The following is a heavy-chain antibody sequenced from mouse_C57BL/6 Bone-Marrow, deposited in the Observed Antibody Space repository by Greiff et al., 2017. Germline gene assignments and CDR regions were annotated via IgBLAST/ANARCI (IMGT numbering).Heavy chain of an antibody. D-gene: IGHD1-1*01. CDR3: EREFGYYRRDAMDY. V-gene: IGHV1-20*01. CDR2: INPYNGDT. J-gene: IGHJ4*01. CDR1: GYSFTGYF. Sequence: EVQLQQSGPELVKPGDSVKISCKASGYSFTGYFMNWVMQSHGKSLEWIGRINPYNGDTFYNQKFTGKAPLTVDKSYSTAHMELRSLTSEDSAVDDCEREFGYYRRDAMDYWGQGTSVTVSS.